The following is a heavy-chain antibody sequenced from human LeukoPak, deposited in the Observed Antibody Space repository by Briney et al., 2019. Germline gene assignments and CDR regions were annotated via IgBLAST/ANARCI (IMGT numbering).Heavy chain of an antibody. CDR1: GFTFDDYA. CDR2: ISWNSGST. Sequence: QAGGSLRLSCAASGFTFDDYAMHWVRQAPGKGLEWVSGISWNSGSTGYADSVKGRFTISRDNAKNSLYLQMNSLRAEDTALYYCARRKQLVGYYYMDVWGKGTTVTVSS. CDR3: ARRKQLVGYYYMDV. D-gene: IGHD6-6*01. J-gene: IGHJ6*03. V-gene: IGHV3-9*01.